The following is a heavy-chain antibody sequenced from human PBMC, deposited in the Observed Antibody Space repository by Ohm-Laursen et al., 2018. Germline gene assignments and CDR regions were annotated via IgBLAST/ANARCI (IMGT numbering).Heavy chain of an antibody. Sequence: SLRLSCSASGFTFRSYGMHWVRQAPGKGLEWVAVIWYDGSNKYYADSVKGRFTISRDNSKNTLYLQMNSLRVEDTAVYYCAREAGIAVAGTGYWGQGTLVTVSS. CDR1: GFTFRSYG. CDR3: AREAGIAVAGTGY. CDR2: IWYDGSNK. V-gene: IGHV3-33*01. D-gene: IGHD6-19*01. J-gene: IGHJ4*02.